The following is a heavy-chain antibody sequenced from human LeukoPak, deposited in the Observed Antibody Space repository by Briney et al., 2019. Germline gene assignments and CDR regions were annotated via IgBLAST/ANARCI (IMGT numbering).Heavy chain of an antibody. CDR2: IIPIFGTA. D-gene: IGHD3-9*01. CDR3: ARSGYFDRSPLGWYFDY. Sequence: SVKVSCKASGGTFSSYAISWVRQAPGQGLEWMGGIIPIFGTANYAQKFQGRVTITTDESTSTAYLELSSLRSEDTAVYYCARSGYFDRSPLGWYFDYWGQGTLVTVSS. CDR1: GGTFSSYA. J-gene: IGHJ4*02. V-gene: IGHV1-69*05.